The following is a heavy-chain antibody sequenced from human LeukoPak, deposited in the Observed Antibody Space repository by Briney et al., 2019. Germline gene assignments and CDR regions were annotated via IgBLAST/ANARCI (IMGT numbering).Heavy chain of an antibody. CDR1: GYTFTSYG. CDR3: ARDSYYDSSGYYYYYYGMVV. D-gene: IGHD3-22*01. CDR2: ISAYNGNT. Sequence: ASVKVSCKASGYTFTSYGISWVRQAPGQGLEWMGWISAYNGNTNYAQKLQGRVTMTTDTSTSTAYMELRSLRSDDAAVYYCARDSYYDSSGYYYYYYGMVVWSQGTTVTVSS. J-gene: IGHJ6*02. V-gene: IGHV1-18*01.